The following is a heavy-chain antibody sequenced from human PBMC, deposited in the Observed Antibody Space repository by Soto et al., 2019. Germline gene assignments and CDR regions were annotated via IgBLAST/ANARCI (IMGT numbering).Heavy chain of an antibody. Sequence: EVQLLESGGGLVQPGGSLRLSCAASGFTFSSYGMSWVRQAPVKGLEWVSDISRNGGSTYQADSVKGRFTISRDNSKNTLYLQMNSLRAEDTARYYCAKISYDISDYGAHFDYWGQGAMVT. CDR2: ISRNGGST. D-gene: IGHD3-22*01. J-gene: IGHJ4*02. CDR1: GFTFSSYG. CDR3: AKISYDISDYGAHFDY. V-gene: IGHV3-23*01.